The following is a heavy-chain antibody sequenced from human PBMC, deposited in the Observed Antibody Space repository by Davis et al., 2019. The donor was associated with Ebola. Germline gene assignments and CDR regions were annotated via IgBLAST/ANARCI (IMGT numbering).Heavy chain of an antibody. D-gene: IGHD2-2*01. J-gene: IGHJ6*02. Sequence: PSETLSLTCAVYGGSFSGYYWGWIRQPPGKGLEWIGSIYYSGSTYYNPSLKSRVTISVDTSKNQFSLKLSSVTAADTAVYYCARDPCSTSCYDGSAYYYYGMDVWGQGTTVTVSS. CDR2: IYYSGST. CDR1: GGSFSGYY. CDR3: ARDPCSTSCYDGSAYYYYGMDV. V-gene: IGHV4-34*01.